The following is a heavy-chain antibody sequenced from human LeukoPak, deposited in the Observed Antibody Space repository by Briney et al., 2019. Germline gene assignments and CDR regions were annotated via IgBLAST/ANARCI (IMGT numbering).Heavy chain of an antibody. CDR1: GFTVSSNY. CDR3: ALPRYGSGSYTDY. CDR2: IYSGGST. Sequence: GGSLRLSCAASGFTVSSNYMSWVRQAPGKGLEWVSVIYSGGSTYYADSVKGRLTISRDNSKNTLYLQMNSLRAEDTAVYYCALPRYGSGSYTDYWGQGTLVTVSS. D-gene: IGHD3-10*01. J-gene: IGHJ4*02. V-gene: IGHV3-53*01.